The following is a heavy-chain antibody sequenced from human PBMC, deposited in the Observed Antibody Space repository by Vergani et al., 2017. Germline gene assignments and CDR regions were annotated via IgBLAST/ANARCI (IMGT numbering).Heavy chain of an antibody. CDR3: ARSLVAGKGGY. CDR2: ISTTSDTI. D-gene: IGHD6-19*01. CDR1: GFTFSSYS. V-gene: IGHV3-48*01. J-gene: IGHJ4*02. Sequence: DVQLVESGGDLVQPGGSLRLSCAASGFTFSSYSMNWVRQAPGKGLEWISYISTTSDTIYYADSVRGRFTISRDNAKNSLYLEMNSLRVEDTAVYFCARSLVAGKGGYWGEGTRVADPS.